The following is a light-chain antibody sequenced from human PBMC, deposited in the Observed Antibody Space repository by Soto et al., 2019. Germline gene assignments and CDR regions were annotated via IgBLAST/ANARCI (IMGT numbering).Light chain of an antibody. V-gene: IGLV2-11*01. CDR1: SSDVGGYNY. J-gene: IGLJ1*01. CDR2: DVS. Sequence: QSALTQPRSVFGSPGQSVTISCSGTSSDVGGYNYVSWYQQHPGKAPKVMIYDVSKRPSGVPDRFSGSKSGNTASLTISGLQAEDEGDYYCCSYAGSYIYVFGSGTKVTVL. CDR3: CSYAGSYIYV.